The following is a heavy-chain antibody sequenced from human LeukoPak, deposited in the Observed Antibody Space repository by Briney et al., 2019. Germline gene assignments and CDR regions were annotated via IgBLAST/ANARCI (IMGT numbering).Heavy chain of an antibody. Sequence: GGSLRLSCAASGFTFSTYSMSWVRQAPGKGLVWVSRINSDGRSTNYADSVKGRFSISRDNAENTLYLQMNSLRVDDTAVYYCVRGADTGYSSDSWGQGTLVTVSS. V-gene: IGHV3-74*01. D-gene: IGHD3-9*01. CDR1: GFTFSTYS. CDR2: INSDGRST. CDR3: VRGADTGYSSDS. J-gene: IGHJ4*02.